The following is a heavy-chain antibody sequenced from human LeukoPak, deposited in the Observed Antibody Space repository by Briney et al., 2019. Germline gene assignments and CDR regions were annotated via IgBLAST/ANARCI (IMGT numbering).Heavy chain of an antibody. Sequence: PGGSLRLSCAASGFTFSNAWMSWVRQAPGKGLEWVGRIKSKTDGGTTDYAAPVKGRFTISRDDSKNTLYLQMNSLKTEDTAVYYCSQEWLPMGQVVQSWFDPWGQGTLVTVSS. J-gene: IGHJ5*02. CDR2: IKSKTDGGTT. CDR1: GFTFSNAW. D-gene: IGHD3-3*01. V-gene: IGHV3-15*01. CDR3: SQEWLPMGQVVQSWFDP.